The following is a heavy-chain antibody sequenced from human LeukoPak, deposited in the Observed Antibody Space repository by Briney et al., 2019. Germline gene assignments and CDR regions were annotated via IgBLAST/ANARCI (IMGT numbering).Heavy chain of an antibody. CDR3: ARPKCGGSCYRTQPYYFDY. CDR2: IKQDGSEK. Sequence: PGGSLRLSCAASGVTFSSYWMSWGRQAPGKGLEWVANIKQDGSEKYYVDSVKGRFTISRDNAKNSLYLQMNSLRAEDTAVYYCARPKCGGSCYRTQPYYFDYWGQGTLVTVSS. D-gene: IGHD2-15*01. J-gene: IGHJ4*02. V-gene: IGHV3-7*01. CDR1: GVTFSSYW.